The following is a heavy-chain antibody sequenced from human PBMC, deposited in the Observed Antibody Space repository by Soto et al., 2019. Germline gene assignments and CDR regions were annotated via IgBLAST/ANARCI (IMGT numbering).Heavy chain of an antibody. J-gene: IGHJ4*02. CDR1: NYRFSNYN. CDR2: ISAYNGNT. D-gene: IGHD6-19*01. V-gene: IGHV1-18*04. Sequence: GASVKVSCKTPNYRFSNYNFNWVRQAPGQGLEWLGWISAYNGNTNHLQKLQGRVTLTTDASTNTAYMELRSLRSDDTAVYYCATGRDSTAWFHFDSWGQGTLVTVSS. CDR3: ATGRDSTAWFHFDS.